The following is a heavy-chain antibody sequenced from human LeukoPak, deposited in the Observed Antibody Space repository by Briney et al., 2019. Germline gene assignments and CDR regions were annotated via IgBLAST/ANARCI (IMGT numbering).Heavy chain of an antibody. V-gene: IGHV4-59*01. CDR3: AREGDYFDY. CDR1: GGSISSYY. D-gene: IGHD3-10*01. Sequence: SETLSLTCTVSGGSISSYYWSWIRQPPGKGLEWIGYIYYSGSTNYNPSLKSRVTVSIDTSKNQFSLKLSSVTAADTAVYYCAREGDYFDYWGQGTLVTVSS. CDR2: IYYSGST. J-gene: IGHJ4*02.